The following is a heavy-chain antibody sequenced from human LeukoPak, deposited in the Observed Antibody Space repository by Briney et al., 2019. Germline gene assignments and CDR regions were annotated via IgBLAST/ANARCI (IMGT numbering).Heavy chain of an antibody. D-gene: IGHD5-18*01. V-gene: IGHV3-48*04. CDR3: ATDSYGRDAFDI. J-gene: IGHJ3*02. CDR1: GFTFRIFG. Sequence: PGGSLRLSCAASGFTFRIFGLNWFRQAPGKGPEWVSYIDARSGITYYADSVQGRFTISRDDARESVFLQMDGLRVDDTAVYYCATDSYGRDAFDIWGQGTMVTVSS. CDR2: IDARSGIT.